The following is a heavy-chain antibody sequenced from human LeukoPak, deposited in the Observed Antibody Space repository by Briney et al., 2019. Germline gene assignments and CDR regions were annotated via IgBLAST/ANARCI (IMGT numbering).Heavy chain of an antibody. Sequence: ASVKVSCKASGYTFTSYYMHWVRQAPGQGLEWMGIINPSGGSTSYAQKFQGRVTMTRNMSTSTVYMELSSLRSEDTAVYYCARGDTVVNAFDIWGQGTMVTVSS. V-gene: IGHV1-46*01. CDR1: GYTFTSYY. D-gene: IGHD4-23*01. CDR3: ARGDTVVNAFDI. CDR2: INPSGGST. J-gene: IGHJ3*02.